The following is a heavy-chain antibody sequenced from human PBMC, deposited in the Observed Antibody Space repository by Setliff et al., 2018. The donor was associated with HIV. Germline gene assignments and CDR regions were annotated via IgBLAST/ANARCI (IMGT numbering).Heavy chain of an antibody. CDR2: MNDSGST. CDR1: GESFSGYY. J-gene: IGHJ3*02. V-gene: IGHV4-34*01. D-gene: IGHD1-26*01. Sequence: PSETLSLTCAVYGESFSGYYWSWIRQSPGKGLEWIGEMNDSGSTNYNPSLKSRVTISVDTSKNQFSLMLESVTAADTAVYYCARGRQIGVEGAGGLDIWGQGTVVTVSS. CDR3: ARGRQIGVEGAGGLDI.